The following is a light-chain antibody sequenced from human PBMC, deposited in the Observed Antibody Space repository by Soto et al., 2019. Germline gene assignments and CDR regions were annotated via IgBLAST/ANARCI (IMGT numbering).Light chain of an antibody. CDR2: GAS. V-gene: IGKV3-20*01. J-gene: IGKJ1*01. CDR1: QSLSSSY. CDR3: QQYGGSSRT. Sequence: EIVLTQSPGTLSLSPGERATLSCRASQSLSSSYLAWYQQKPGQAPRLLINGASTRATDIPDRFSGSGSGTDFTLTISRLEPEDFAVYYCQQYGGSSRTFGQGTKVEIK.